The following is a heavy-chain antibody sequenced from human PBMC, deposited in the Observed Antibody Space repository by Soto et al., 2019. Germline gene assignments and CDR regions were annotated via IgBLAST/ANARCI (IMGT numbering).Heavy chain of an antibody. Sequence: GGSLRLSCAVSGFTFSSSEMYWVRQAPGKGLEWISYIHPSGQPIFYADSVKGRFTISRDNANNSLFLQMNSLRAEDTAVYYCARRASRWGQGTMVTVSS. CDR2: IHPSGQPI. D-gene: IGHD1-26*01. J-gene: IGHJ3*01. CDR3: ARRASR. V-gene: IGHV3-48*03. CDR1: GFTFSSSE.